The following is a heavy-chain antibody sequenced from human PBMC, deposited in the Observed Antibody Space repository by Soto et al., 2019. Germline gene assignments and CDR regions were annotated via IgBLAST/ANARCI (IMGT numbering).Heavy chain of an antibody. D-gene: IGHD1-1*01. Sequence: EVQLVESVGGLVQPGGSLRLSCAASGFTFSTYAMNWVRQAPGNGLEWVSAISGSGGSIHYADSVKGRFTISRDNSKNTLYLQMNSLRDEDTAVYHCVKGYWKGDVWGQGTTVTVSS. CDR1: GFTFSTYA. CDR3: VKGYWKGDV. CDR2: ISGSGGSI. J-gene: IGHJ6*02. V-gene: IGHV3-23*04.